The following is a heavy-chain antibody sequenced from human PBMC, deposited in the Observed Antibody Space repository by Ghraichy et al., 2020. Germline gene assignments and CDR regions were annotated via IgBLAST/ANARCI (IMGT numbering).Heavy chain of an antibody. J-gene: IGHJ6*02. CDR3: ARYTAMDPYYYYYGMDV. CDR1: GGSISSYY. D-gene: IGHD5-18*01. CDR2: IYYSGST. V-gene: IGHV4-59*08. Sequence: SCTVSGGSISSYYWSWIRQPPGKGLEWIGYIYYSGSTNYNPSLKSRVTISVDTSKNQFSLKLSSVTAADTAVYYCARYTAMDPYYYYYGMDVWGQGTTVTVSS.